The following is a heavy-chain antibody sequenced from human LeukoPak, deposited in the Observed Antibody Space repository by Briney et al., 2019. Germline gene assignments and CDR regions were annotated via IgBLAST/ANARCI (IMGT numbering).Heavy chain of an antibody. Sequence: ASVKVSCKASGYTFSGYYIHWVRQAPGQGLEWMGWINPNTGGTNFAQNFQGRVAMTTVTSISTAYMELSRLRSDDTAVYYCARVVDILTGHDTALDYWGQGTLVTVSS. V-gene: IGHV1-2*02. D-gene: IGHD3-9*01. CDR3: ARVVDILTGHDTALDY. J-gene: IGHJ4*02. CDR1: GYTFSGYY. CDR2: INPNTGGT.